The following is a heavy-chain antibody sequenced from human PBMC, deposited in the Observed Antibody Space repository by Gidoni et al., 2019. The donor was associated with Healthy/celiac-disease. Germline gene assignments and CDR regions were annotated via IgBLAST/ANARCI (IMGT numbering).Heavy chain of an antibody. CDR1: GYTFTSSG. CDR2: ISAYNGNT. CDR3: ARVSAGAGYFDY. D-gene: IGHD6-19*01. V-gene: IGHV1-18*04. J-gene: IGHJ4*02. Sequence: QVQLVQSGAEVKKRGASVRVSCKASGYTFTSSGISWVRQAPGQGLEWKGWISAYNGNTNYAQKLQGRVTMTTDTSTSTAYMELRSLRSDDTAVYYCARVSAGAGYFDYWGQGTLVTVSS.